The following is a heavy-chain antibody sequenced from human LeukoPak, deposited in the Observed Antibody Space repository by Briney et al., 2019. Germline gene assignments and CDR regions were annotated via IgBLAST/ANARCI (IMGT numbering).Heavy chain of an antibody. CDR1: RGTFSSYA. D-gene: IGHD3-22*01. J-gene: IGHJ5*02. CDR2: IIPIFGTA. V-gene: IGHV1-69*05. CDR3: AREAIYYDSSGYYSPLNWFDP. Sequence: VASVKVSCKASRGTFSSYAISWVRQAPGQGLEWMGRIIPIFGTANYAQKFQGRVTITTDESTSTAYMELSSLRSEDTAVYYCAREAIYYDSSGYYSPLNWFDPWGQGTLVTVSS.